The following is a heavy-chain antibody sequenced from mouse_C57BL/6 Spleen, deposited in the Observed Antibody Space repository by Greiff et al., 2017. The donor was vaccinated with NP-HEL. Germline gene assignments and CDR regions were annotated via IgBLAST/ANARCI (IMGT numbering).Heavy chain of an antibody. V-gene: IGHV5-4*03. J-gene: IGHJ2*01. Sequence: EVKLVESGGGLVKPGGSLKLSCAASGFTFSSYAMSWVRQTPEKRLEWVATISDGGSYTYYPDNVKGRFTISRDNAKNNLYLQMSHLKSEDTAMYYCARGYYCDYWGQGTTLTVSS. CDR2: ISDGGSYT. D-gene: IGHD2-2*01. CDR3: ARGYYCDY. CDR1: GFTFSSYA.